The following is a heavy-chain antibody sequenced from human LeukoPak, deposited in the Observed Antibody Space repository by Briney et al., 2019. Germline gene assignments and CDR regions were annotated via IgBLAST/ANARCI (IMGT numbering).Heavy chain of an antibody. CDR2: ISGSGGFT. D-gene: IGHD2-15*01. Sequence: PGGSLRLSCAASGFTFSNYAVTWVRQAPGKGLEWVSVISGSGGFTYYADSVKGRFTISRDNSKNTLYLQMHSLRAEDTAVYYCGARPGEVAVPYDYWGQGTLVTVSS. CDR3: GARPGEVAVPYDY. CDR1: GFTFSNYA. J-gene: IGHJ4*02. V-gene: IGHV3-23*01.